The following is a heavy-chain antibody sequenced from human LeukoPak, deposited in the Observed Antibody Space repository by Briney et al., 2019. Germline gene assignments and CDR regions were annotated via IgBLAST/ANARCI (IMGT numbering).Heavy chain of an antibody. CDR1: GGTFSSYA. CDR2: IIPIFGTA. CDR3: ATPGPAAPLGY. Sequence: SVKVSCKASGGTFSSYAISWVRQAPGQGLEWMGGIIPIFGTANYTQKFQGRVTITADESTSTAYMELSSLRSEDTAVYYCATPGPAAPLGYWGQGTLVTVSS. D-gene: IGHD2-2*01. V-gene: IGHV1-69*01. J-gene: IGHJ4*02.